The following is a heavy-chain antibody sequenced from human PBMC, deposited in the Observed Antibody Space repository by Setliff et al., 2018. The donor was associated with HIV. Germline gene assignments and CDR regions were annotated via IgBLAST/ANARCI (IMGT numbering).Heavy chain of an antibody. J-gene: IGHJ6*03. D-gene: IGHD3-22*01. CDR1: GGSISSYY. Sequence: SETLSLTCTVSGGSISSYYWSWIRQPPGKGLEWIGYIYYSGSTNYNPSLKSRVTISVDTSKNQFSLKLSSVTAADTAVYYCARGPYYYDSSGYYSTPGYYYYYMDVWGKGTTGTVS. V-gene: IGHV4-59*01. CDR3: ARGPYYYDSSGYYSTPGYYYYYMDV. CDR2: IYYSGST.